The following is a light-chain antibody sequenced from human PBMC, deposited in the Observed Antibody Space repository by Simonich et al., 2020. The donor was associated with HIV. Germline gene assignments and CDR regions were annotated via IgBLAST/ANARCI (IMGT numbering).Light chain of an antibody. J-gene: IGKJ4*01. CDR2: GAS. CDR1: QSVRSN. Sequence: DIVMTQSPATLSVSPGERASPSCRASQSVRSNLAWYQQKPGQAPRLLIYGASTRATGIPARFSGSGSGTEFTLTISSLQSEDFAVYYCQQYNNWPPLTFGGGTKVEIK. CDR3: QQYNNWPPLT. V-gene: IGKV3-15*01.